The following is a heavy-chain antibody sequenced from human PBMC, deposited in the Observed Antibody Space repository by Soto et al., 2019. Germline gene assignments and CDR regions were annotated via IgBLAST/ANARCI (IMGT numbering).Heavy chain of an antibody. CDR1: GGSFSGYY. CDR2: INHSGST. J-gene: IGHJ6*04. Sequence: SETLSLTCAVYGGSFSGYYWSWIRQPPGKGLEWIGEINHSGSTNYNPSLKSRVTISVDTSKNQFSLKLSSVTAADTAVYYCARGRSRAVAGTSLGDYYYYGMDVWGEGTTVTVSS. V-gene: IGHV4-34*01. CDR3: ARGRSRAVAGTSLGDYYYYGMDV. D-gene: IGHD6-19*01.